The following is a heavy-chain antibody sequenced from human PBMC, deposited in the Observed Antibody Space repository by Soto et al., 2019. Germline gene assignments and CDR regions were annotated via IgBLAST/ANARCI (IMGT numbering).Heavy chain of an antibody. CDR1: GFTFYTYA. V-gene: IGHV3-23*05. CDR3: AKGRLAVGSDWFDS. J-gene: IGHJ5*01. Sequence: GGSLRLSCEASGFTFYTYAMIWVRQAPGKGLEWVTAIDSDGTDTYYADFVKGRFTVSRDNSKNTLYLQMRSLTAEDTALYYCAKGRLAVGSDWFDSWGPGNLGTVSS. CDR2: IDSDGTDT. D-gene: IGHD1-26*01.